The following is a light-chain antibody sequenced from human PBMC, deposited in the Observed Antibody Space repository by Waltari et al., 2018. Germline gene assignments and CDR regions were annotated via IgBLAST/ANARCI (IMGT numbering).Light chain of an antibody. CDR1: QSVKSN. Sequence: EIVMTQSPATLSVSPGERATLSCRASQSVKSNLAWYQQKPGQAPRLLIYGASTRVTGIPARFSGSGSGTECTLTISSLQSEDSAVYFCQQYNIRPPDTFGQGTKLEIK. CDR3: QQYNIRPPDT. V-gene: IGKV3-15*01. J-gene: IGKJ2*01. CDR2: GAS.